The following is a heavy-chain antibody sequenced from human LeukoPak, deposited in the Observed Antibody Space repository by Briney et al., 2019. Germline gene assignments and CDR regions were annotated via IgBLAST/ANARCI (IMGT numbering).Heavy chain of an antibody. Sequence: GASVKVSCKASGYTFTSYGISWVRQAPGQGLEWMGWISAYNGNTNYAQKLQGRVTMTTDTSTSTAYMELRSLRSDDTAVYYCAREGLGERYYDSSGYYYKDAFDIWGQGTMVTVSS. CDR1: GYTFTSYG. J-gene: IGHJ3*02. CDR3: AREGLGERYYDSSGYYYKDAFDI. D-gene: IGHD3-22*01. CDR2: ISAYNGNT. V-gene: IGHV1-18*01.